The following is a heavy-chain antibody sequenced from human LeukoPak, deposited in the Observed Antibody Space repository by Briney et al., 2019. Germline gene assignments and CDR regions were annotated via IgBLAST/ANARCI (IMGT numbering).Heavy chain of an antibody. CDR3: ARRAYSSSWYIDY. V-gene: IGHV4-4*02. Sequence: SGTLSLTCAVSGGSISSSNWWSWVRQPPGKGLEWIGEIYHSGSTNYNPSLKSQVTISVDKSKNQFSLKLSSVTAADTAVYYCARRAYSSSWYIDYWGQGILVTVSS. D-gene: IGHD6-13*01. CDR2: IYHSGST. CDR1: GGSISSSNW. J-gene: IGHJ4*02.